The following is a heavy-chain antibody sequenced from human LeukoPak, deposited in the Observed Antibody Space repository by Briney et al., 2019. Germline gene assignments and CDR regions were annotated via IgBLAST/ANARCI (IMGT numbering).Heavy chain of an antibody. CDR1: GFTFQIYA. J-gene: IGHJ5*02. D-gene: IGHD1-14*01. CDR2: MCGTAGCT. CDR3: ARDRPNYHEPNGHYYNRDGDH. Sequence: GSLRLSCAASGFTFQIYAMSWVRLAPGKGLQWVASMCGTAGCTFYTDSVKGRFTISRDNSKDTLYLQMNDLRADDTAIYYCARDRPNYHEPNGHYYNRDGDHWGQGALVTVSS. V-gene: IGHV3-23*01.